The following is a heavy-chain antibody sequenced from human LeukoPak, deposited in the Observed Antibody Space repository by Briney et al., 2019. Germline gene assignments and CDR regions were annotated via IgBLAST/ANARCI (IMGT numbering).Heavy chain of an antibody. D-gene: IGHD1-26*01. CDR1: GGSISIGSYY. V-gene: IGHV4-61*02. J-gene: IGHJ4*02. CDR3: ARGRSGSHLGDY. CDR2: IYASGST. Sequence: PSETLSLTCTVSGGSISIGSYYWNWIRQLAGKGLEWIGRIYASGSTNYNPSLKSRVTMSVGTSKNQFSLKLNSVTAADTAVYYCARGRSGSHLGDYWGQGTLVTVSS.